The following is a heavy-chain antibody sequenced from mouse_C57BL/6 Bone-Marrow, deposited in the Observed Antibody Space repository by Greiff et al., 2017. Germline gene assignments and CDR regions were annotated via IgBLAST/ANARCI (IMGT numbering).Heavy chain of an antibody. CDR3: ARDNYDYDEDY. CDR1: GYAFSSSW. CDR2: IYPGDGDT. Sequence: QVQLKQSGPELVKPGASVKISCKASGYAFSSSWMNWVKQRPGKGLEWIGRIYPGDGDTNYNGKFKGKATLTADKSSSTAYMQLSSLTSEDSAVYFCARDNYDYDEDYWGQGTTLTVSS. J-gene: IGHJ2*01. D-gene: IGHD2-4*01. V-gene: IGHV1-82*01.